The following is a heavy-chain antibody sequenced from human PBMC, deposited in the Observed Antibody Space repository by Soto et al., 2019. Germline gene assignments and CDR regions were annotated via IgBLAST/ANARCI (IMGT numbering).Heavy chain of an antibody. D-gene: IGHD2-15*01. J-gene: IGHJ4*02. CDR2: IIPIFGTA. CDR1: GGTFSSYA. Sequence: QVQLVQSGAEVKKPGSSVKVSCKASGGTFSSYAISWVRQAPGQGLEWMGGIIPIFGTANYAQKFQGRFTITANESTSTAYIELRSLRSEDTPVYYCARSRGGPPPIDYWGQGTLVTVSS. CDR3: ARSRGGPPPIDY. V-gene: IGHV1-69*12.